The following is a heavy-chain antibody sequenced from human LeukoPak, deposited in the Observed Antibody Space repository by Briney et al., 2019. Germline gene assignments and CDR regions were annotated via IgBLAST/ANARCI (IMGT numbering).Heavy chain of an antibody. CDR1: GFTFSSYG. J-gene: IGHJ4*02. Sequence: GGSLRLSCAASGFTFSSYGMHWVRQAPGKGLEWVAVISYDGSNKYYADSVKGRFTISRDNSKNTLYLQMNSLRAEDTAVYYCAKESGDYYDSSGPDYWGQGTLVTVSS. V-gene: IGHV3-30*18. D-gene: IGHD3-22*01. CDR2: ISYDGSNK. CDR3: AKESGDYYDSSGPDY.